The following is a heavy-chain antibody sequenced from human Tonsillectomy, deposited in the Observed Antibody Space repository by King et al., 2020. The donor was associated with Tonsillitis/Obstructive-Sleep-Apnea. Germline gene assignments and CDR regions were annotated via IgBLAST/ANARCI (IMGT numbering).Heavy chain of an antibody. V-gene: IGHV3-15*01. Sequence: VQLVESGGGLVKPGGSLRLSCAASGFTFSNAWMSWVRQAPGKGLEWVGRIKSKTDGGTTDYAAPVKGRFTISRDDSKNTLYLQMNSLKTEDTAMYYSTTPWALTDDNFDYWGQGTLVTVSS. CDR2: IKSKTDGGTT. CDR1: GFTFSNAW. D-gene: IGHD1-1*01. J-gene: IGHJ4*02. CDR3: TTPWALTDDNFDY.